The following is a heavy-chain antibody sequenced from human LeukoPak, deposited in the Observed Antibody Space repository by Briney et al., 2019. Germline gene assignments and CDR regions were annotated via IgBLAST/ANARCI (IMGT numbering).Heavy chain of an antibody. Sequence: GGSLRLSCAASGFAFRDYWTNWVRQAPGKGLEWVANINLGGSVILYVDSVKGRFTASRDNAENSVSLQMNSLRAEDTAVYYCAAWGLHNYWGQGTLVTVSS. D-gene: IGHD7-27*01. CDR3: AAWGLHNY. CDR2: INLGGSVI. J-gene: IGHJ4*02. V-gene: IGHV3-7*01. CDR1: GFAFRDYW.